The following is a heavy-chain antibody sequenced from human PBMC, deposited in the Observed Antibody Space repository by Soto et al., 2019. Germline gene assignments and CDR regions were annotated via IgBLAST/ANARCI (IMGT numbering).Heavy chain of an antibody. D-gene: IGHD6-19*01. V-gene: IGHV1-18*01. J-gene: IGHJ5*02. CDR3: VREEQWLGDNWFDP. CDR2: ISAYNGNT. Sequence: QVQLVQSGAEVKKPGASVKVSCKASGYTFTSYGISWVRQAPGQGLEWMGWISAYNGNTNYAQKLQGRVTRTTDTSTCTAYMELRSLRSDDTAXYYXVREEQWLGDNWFDPWGQGTLVTVSS. CDR1: GYTFTSYG.